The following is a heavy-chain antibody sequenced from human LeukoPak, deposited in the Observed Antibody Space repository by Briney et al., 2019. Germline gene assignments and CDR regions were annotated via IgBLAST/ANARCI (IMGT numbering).Heavy chain of an antibody. J-gene: IGHJ5*02. CDR2: IYYSGST. D-gene: IGHD2-15*01. CDR3: AKTVLVPNWFDP. Sequence: SETLSLTCTVSGGSISSYYWSWIRQPPGKGLEWIGYIYYSGSTNYNPSLKSRVTISVDTSKNQFSLKLSSVTAADTAVYYCAKTVLVPNWFDPWGQGTLVTVSS. CDR1: GGSISSYY. V-gene: IGHV4-59*12.